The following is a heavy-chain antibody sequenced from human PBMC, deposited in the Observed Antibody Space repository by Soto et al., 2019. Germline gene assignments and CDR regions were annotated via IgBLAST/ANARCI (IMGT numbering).Heavy chain of an antibody. J-gene: IGHJ4*02. V-gene: IGHV3-33*01. CDR3: ARADSSFSYYFDY. CDR1: GFTFSSYG. CDR2: IWYDGSNK. D-gene: IGHD6-6*01. Sequence: HPGGSLRLSCAASGFTFSSYGMHWVRQAPGKGLEWVAVIWYDGSNKYYADSVKGRFTISRDNSKNTLYLQMNSLRAEDTAVYYCARADSSFSYYFDYWGQGTLVTVSS.